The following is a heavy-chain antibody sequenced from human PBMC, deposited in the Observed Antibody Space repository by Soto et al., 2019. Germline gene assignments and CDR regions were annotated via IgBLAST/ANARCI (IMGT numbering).Heavy chain of an antibody. CDR3: ARGGKGHYFDY. V-gene: IGHV3-30-3*01. CDR1: GFTFSSYA. D-gene: IGHD6-13*01. Sequence: QVQLVESGGGVVQPGRSLRLSCAASGFTFSSYAMHWVRQAPGKGLEWVAVISYDGSNKYYADSVKGRFTISRDYSKNTLYLQMNSLRAEDTAVYYCARGGKGHYFDYWGQGTLVTVSS. CDR2: ISYDGSNK. J-gene: IGHJ4*02.